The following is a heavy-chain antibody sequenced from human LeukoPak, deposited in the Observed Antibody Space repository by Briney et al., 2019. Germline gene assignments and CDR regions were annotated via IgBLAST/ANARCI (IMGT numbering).Heavy chain of an antibody. CDR2: ISAYNGNT. Sequence: GASVKVSCKASGYTFTSYGISWARQAPGQGLEWMGWISAYNGNTNYAQRLQGRVTMTTDTSTSTAYMELRSLRSDDTAVYYCARGQGIAAPYNWFDPWGQGTLVTVSS. D-gene: IGHD6-13*01. CDR1: GYTFTSYG. V-gene: IGHV1-18*01. J-gene: IGHJ5*02. CDR3: ARGQGIAAPYNWFDP.